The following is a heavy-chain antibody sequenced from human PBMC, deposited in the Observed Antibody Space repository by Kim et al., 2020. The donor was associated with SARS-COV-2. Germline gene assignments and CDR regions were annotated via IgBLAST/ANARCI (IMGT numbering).Heavy chain of an antibody. V-gene: IGHV1-18*01. CDR3: ARGDRISMVRELFDY. J-gene: IGHJ4*02. Sequence: AQKLQGRVTMTTDTSTSTAYTELRSLRSDDTAVYYCARGDRISMVRELFDYWGQGTLVTVSS. D-gene: IGHD3-10*01.